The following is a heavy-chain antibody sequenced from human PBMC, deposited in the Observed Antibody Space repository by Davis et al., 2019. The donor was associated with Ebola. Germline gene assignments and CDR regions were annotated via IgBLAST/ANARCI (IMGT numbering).Heavy chain of an antibody. CDR3: AKGDSSGYYYVGFDY. CDR2: ISGSGGRT. V-gene: IGHV3-23*01. CDR1: GFTFSSYA. J-gene: IGHJ4*02. Sequence: GESLKIPCAASGFTFSSYAMSWARQAPGKGLEWVSAISGSGGRTYYADSVKGRFTISRDNSKNTLYLQMNSLRAEDTAVYYCAKGDSSGYYYVGFDYWGQGTLVTVSS. D-gene: IGHD3-22*01.